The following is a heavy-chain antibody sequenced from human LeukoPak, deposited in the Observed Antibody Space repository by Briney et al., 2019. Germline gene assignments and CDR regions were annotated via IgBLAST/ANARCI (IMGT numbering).Heavy chain of an antibody. Sequence: ASVKVSCKASGFTFTSYGISWVRQAPGQGLEWMGWISAYNGNTNYAQKLQGRVTMTTDTSTSTAYMELRSLRSDDTAVYYCARGGPQYSYGNYFDYWGQGTLVTVSS. CDR3: ARGGPQYSYGNYFDY. D-gene: IGHD5-18*01. CDR2: ISAYNGNT. V-gene: IGHV1-18*01. CDR1: GFTFTSYG. J-gene: IGHJ4*02.